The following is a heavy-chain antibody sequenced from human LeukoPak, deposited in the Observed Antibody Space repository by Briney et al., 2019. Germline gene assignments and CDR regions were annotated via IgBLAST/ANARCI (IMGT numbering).Heavy chain of an antibody. CDR3: ARGVWPDY. CDR2: ISATGGRT. D-gene: IGHD5/OR15-5a*01. CDR1: GFTFRSYG. J-gene: IGHJ4*01. V-gene: IGHV3-23*01. Sequence: GWSLRLSCAASGFTFRSYGMSWVRQAPGKGLEWVSVISATGGRTYYADSVKGRFTISRDDSKNTLSLQMNSLRVDDTAVYYCARGVWPDYWGQEPWSPSPQ.